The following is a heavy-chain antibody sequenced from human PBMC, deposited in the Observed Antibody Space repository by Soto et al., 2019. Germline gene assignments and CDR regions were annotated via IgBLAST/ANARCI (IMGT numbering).Heavy chain of an antibody. CDR3: TRGSSGWFPRPLDY. CDR1: GGSITSFY. CDR2: IYYNGNT. V-gene: IGHV4-59*01. Sequence: QVQLRESGPGLVKPSETLSLTCTVSGGSITSFYWSWVRQPPGKGLEWIGYIYYNGNTNYNPSLKIRVTISVDTSKNQFSLNLSSVTAADTAVYYCTRGSSGWFPRPLDYWGQGTLVTVSS. J-gene: IGHJ4*02. D-gene: IGHD6-19*01.